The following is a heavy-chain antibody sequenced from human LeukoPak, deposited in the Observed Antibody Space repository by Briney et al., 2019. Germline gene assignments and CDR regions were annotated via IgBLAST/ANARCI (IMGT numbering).Heavy chain of an antibody. CDR1: GGSFSGYY. CDR2: INHSGST. V-gene: IGHV4-34*01. D-gene: IGHD3-9*01. J-gene: IGHJ4*02. CDR3: ARGSPWGYFDCLLSYYFDY. Sequence: SETLSLTCAVYGGSFSGYYWSWIRQPPGKGLEWIGEINHSGSTNYNPSLKSRVTISVDTSKNQFSLKLSSVTAADTAVYYCARGSPWGYFDCLLSYYFDYWGQGTLVTVSS.